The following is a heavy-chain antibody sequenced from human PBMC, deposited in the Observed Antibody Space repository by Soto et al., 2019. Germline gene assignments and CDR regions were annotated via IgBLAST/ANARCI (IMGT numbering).Heavy chain of an antibody. CDR2: ISAYNGNT. V-gene: IGHV1-18*01. CDR3: ARTIAAAGTPPGWFDP. Sequence: ASVKVSCKASGYTFTSYGISWVRQAPGQGLEWMGWISAYNGNTNYAQKLQGRVTMTTDTSTSTAYMELRSLRSDDTAVYYCARTIAAAGTPPGWFDPWGQGTLVTVSS. CDR1: GYTFTSYG. J-gene: IGHJ5*02. D-gene: IGHD6-13*01.